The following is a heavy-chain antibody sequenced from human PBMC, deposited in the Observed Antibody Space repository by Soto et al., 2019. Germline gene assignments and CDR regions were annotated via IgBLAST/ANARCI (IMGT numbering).Heavy chain of an antibody. J-gene: IGHJ4*02. Sequence: GTSVEVACTASGYTFTCYGMTWVRQAPGQGLEWMGWISAYNGNTNYAQKLQGRVTMTTDTSTSTAYMEMNSLRTEDSAVYYCAREDNYNWNRDYWGQGTLVTVSS. CDR3: AREDNYNWNRDY. CDR2: ISAYNGNT. V-gene: IGHV1-18*01. CDR1: GYTFTCYG. D-gene: IGHD1-20*01.